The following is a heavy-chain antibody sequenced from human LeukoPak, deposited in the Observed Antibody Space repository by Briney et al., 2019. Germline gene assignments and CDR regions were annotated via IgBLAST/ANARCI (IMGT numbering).Heavy chain of an antibody. V-gene: IGHV3-23*01. J-gene: IGHJ4*02. CDR3: ARDQVADIVVVPAAIGIAAADY. D-gene: IGHD2-2*02. CDR1: GFNFNIYA. CDR2: ISSDSSYK. Sequence: GGSLRLSCEASGFNFNIYAMSWVRQAPGKGLEWVSSISSDSSYKYYGGSVKGRFTISRDNSKNTLYLQLNSLRAEDTAVYYCARDQVADIVVVPAAIGIAAADYWGQGTLVTVSS.